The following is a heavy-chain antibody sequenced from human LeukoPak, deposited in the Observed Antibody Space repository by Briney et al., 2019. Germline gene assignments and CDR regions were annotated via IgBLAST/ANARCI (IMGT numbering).Heavy chain of an antibody. J-gene: IGHJ6*02. D-gene: IGHD3-22*01. V-gene: IGHV4-59*01. CDR2: MYYSGST. CDR3: ARSGSSGPSYYYGMDV. Sequence: PSETLSLTCTVSGGSISSYYWSWIRQPPGKGLEWIGYMYYSGSTNYNPSLKIRVTISVDTSKNQFSLKLTSVTAADTAVYYCARSGSSGPSYYYGMDVWGQGTTVTVSS. CDR1: GGSISSYY.